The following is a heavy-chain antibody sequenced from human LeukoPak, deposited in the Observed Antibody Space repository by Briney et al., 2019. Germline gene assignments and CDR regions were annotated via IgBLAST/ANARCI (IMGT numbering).Heavy chain of an antibody. J-gene: IGHJ6*03. V-gene: IGHV3-21*01. CDR3: ARDGDILTGYYPHYYMDV. CDR2: IFPSGGEI. CDR1: GFTFSTFA. D-gene: IGHD3-9*01. Sequence: SGGSLRLSCAASGFTFSTFAMLWVRQPRGKGLEWVSSIFPSGGEIHYAVSVRGRFTISRDNAKNSLYLQMNSLTAEDTVVYYCARDGDILTGYYPHYYMDVWGKGTTVTVSS.